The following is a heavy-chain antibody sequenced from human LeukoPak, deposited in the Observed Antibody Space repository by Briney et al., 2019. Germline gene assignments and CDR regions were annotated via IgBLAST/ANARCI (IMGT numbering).Heavy chain of an antibody. CDR2: IIPIFGTA. V-gene: IGHV1-69*05. CDR1: GGTFSSYA. Sequence: ASVKVSCKASGGTFSSYAISWVRQAPGQGLEWMGGIIPIFGTAKYAQKLQGRVTMTTDTSTSTAYMELRSLRSDDTAVYYCARDETDSGGDYWGQGTLVTVSS. D-gene: IGHD1-26*01. J-gene: IGHJ4*02. CDR3: ARDETDSGGDY.